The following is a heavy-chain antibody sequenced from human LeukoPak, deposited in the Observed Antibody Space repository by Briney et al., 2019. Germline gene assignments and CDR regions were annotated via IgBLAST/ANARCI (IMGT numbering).Heavy chain of an antibody. CDR1: GGTFSSYA. V-gene: IGHV1-69*01. CDR2: IIPIFGTA. J-gene: IGHJ6*02. CDR3: ASPSSGREFYYYYGMDV. Sequence: ASVTVSRKASGGTFSSYAISWVRQAPGQGLEWMGGIIPIFGTANYAQKFQGRVTITADESTSTAYMELSSLRSEDTAVYYCASPSSGREFYYYYGMDVWGQGTTVTVSS. D-gene: IGHD6-19*01.